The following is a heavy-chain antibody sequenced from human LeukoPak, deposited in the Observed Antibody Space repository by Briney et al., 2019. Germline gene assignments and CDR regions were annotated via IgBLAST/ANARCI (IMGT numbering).Heavy chain of an antibody. J-gene: IGHJ3*02. Sequence: SETLSLTCTVSGGSISSGGYYWSWIRQHPGKGLEWIGYIYYSGSTYYNPSLKSRVTISVDTSKNQSSLKLSSVTAADTAVYYCASYRGYYYDSSGYYSGDAFDIWGQGTMVTVSS. CDR1: GGSISSGGYY. D-gene: IGHD3-22*01. CDR3: ASYRGYYYDSSGYYSGDAFDI. CDR2: IYYSGST. V-gene: IGHV4-31*03.